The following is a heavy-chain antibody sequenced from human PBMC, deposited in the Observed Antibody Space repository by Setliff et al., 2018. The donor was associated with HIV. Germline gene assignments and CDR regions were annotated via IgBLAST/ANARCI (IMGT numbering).Heavy chain of an antibody. Sequence: PSETLSLTCAVYGGSFSGYCWSWIRQPPGKGLEWIGEIQHSGRINYNPSLRSRVTTSVDTSKNQFSLRLRSVTAADTAVYYCVRHGGVRIQRRTGIDYWGQGTLVTVSS. D-gene: IGHD5-18*01. CDR1: GGSFSGYC. J-gene: IGHJ4*02. CDR3: VRHGGVRIQRRTGIDY. CDR2: IQHSGRI. V-gene: IGHV4-34*01.